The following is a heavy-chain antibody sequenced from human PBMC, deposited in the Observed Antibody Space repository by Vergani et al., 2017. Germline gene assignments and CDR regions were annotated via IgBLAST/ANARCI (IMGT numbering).Heavy chain of an antibody. V-gene: IGHV1-46*03. CDR2: INPSGGST. CDR3: ANALYTSGGDY. Sequence: QVQPVQSGAEVKKPGASVKVSCKATGYTFTSYYMHWVRQAPGQGLEWMGIINPSGGSTSYARKFQGRVTMTRDTSTSTVYMELSSLRSEDTTVYYCANALYTSGGDYWGQGTLVTVSS. CDR1: GYTFTSYY. J-gene: IGHJ4*02. D-gene: IGHD3-16*01.